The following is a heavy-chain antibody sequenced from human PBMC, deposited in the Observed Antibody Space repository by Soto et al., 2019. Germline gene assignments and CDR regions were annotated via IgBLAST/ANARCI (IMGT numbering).Heavy chain of an antibody. D-gene: IGHD1-7*01. V-gene: IGHV1-69*13. CDR3: ARETGTTSGYYYYGMDV. CDR2: IIPIFGTA. Sequence: SVKVSCKASGGTFSSYAISWVRQAPGQGLEWMGGIIPIFGTANYAQKFQGRVTITADESTSTAYMELSSLRSEDTAVYYCARETGTTSGYYYYGMDVWGQGTTVTVSS. J-gene: IGHJ6*02. CDR1: GGTFSSYA.